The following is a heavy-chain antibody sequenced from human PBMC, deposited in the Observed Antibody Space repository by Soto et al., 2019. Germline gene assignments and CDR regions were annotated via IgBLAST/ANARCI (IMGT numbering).Heavy chain of an antibody. J-gene: IGHJ4*02. D-gene: IGHD3-10*01. CDR3: ASQFWEPAPYGSASYYHFDY. Sequence: GASVKVSCKASGGTFSSYAISWVRQAPGQGLEWMGGIIPIFGTANYAQKFQGRVTITADESTSTAYMELSSLRSEDTAVYYCASQFWEPAPYGSASYYHFDYWGQGTLVTVSS. CDR1: GGTFSSYA. CDR2: IIPIFGTA. V-gene: IGHV1-69*13.